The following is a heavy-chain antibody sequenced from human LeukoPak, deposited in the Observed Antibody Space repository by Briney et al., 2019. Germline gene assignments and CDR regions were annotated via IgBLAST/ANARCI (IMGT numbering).Heavy chain of an antibody. CDR2: IYPGDSDT. V-gene: IGHV5-51*01. J-gene: IGHJ6*02. CDR1: GYSFTCYW. Sequence: GESLEISCKGSGYSFTCYWIGWVRQMPGKGLEWMGIIYPGDSDTRYSPSFQGQVTISADKSISTAYLQWSSLKASDTAMYYCARHRVVAATYYYYYGMDVWGQGTTVTVSS. CDR3: ARHRVVAATYYYYYGMDV. D-gene: IGHD2-15*01.